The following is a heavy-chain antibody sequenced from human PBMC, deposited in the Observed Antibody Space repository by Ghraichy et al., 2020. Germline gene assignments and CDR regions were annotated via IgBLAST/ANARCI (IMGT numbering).Heavy chain of an antibody. D-gene: IGHD2-2*01. CDR1: GDSISGSRYY. V-gene: IGHV4-39*01. CDR3: ARAAYCSSTSCYFDF. CDR2: IHYSGST. J-gene: IGHJ4*02. Sequence: GSLRLSCTVSGDSISGSRYYWGWIRQPPGKGLECIGTIHYSGSTYYNPSLKTRVTVSVDTSKNQFSLSLRFVTAADTAVYYCARAAYCSSTSCYFDFWDQGTLVTASS.